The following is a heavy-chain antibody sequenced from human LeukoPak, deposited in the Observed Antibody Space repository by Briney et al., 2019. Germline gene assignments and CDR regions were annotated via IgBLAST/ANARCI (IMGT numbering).Heavy chain of an antibody. CDR1: GGSISSYY. D-gene: IGHD4-17*01. CDR3: ARYGDYFSYFDY. CDR2: IYTSGST. J-gene: IGHJ4*02. V-gene: IGHV4-4*07. Sequence: SETLSFTCTVSGGSISSYYWSWIRQPAGKGLESIGRIYTSGSTNYNPSLKSPVTMSVDTSKNQFSLKLSSVTAADTAVYYCARYGDYFSYFDYWGQGTLVTVSS.